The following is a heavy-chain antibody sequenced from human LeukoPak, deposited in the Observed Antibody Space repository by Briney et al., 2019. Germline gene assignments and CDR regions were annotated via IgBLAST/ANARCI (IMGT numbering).Heavy chain of an antibody. CDR3: AKVGCYDSSGYYYEDAFDI. J-gene: IGHJ3*02. CDR1: GFTFSSYA. CDR2: ISGSGGST. V-gene: IGHV3-23*01. Sequence: PGGSLRLSCVASGFTFSSYAMSWVRQAPGKGLEWVSAISGSGGSTYYADSVKGRFTISRDNSKNTLYLQMNSLRAEDTAVYYCAKVGCYDSSGYYYEDAFDIWGQGTMVTVSS. D-gene: IGHD3-22*01.